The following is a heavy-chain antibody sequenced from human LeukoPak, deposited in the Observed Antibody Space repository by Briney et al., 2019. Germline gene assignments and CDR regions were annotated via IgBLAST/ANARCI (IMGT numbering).Heavy chain of an antibody. CDR1: GFTFSDYY. V-gene: IGHV3-23*01. CDR2: ISGSGGST. CDR3: AKGAAAARGDYFDY. J-gene: IGHJ4*02. Sequence: GGSLRLSCAASGFTFSDYYMGWIRQAPGKGLEWVSAISGSGGSTYYADSVKGRFTISRDNSKNTLYLQMNSLRAEDTAVYYCAKGAAAARGDYFDYWGQGTLVTVSS. D-gene: IGHD6-13*01.